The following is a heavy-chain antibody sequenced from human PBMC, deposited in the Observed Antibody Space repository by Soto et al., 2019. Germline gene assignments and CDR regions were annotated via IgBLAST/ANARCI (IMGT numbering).Heavy chain of an antibody. CDR2: IYYSGST. CDR3: ARDPYYYDSSGSLGY. J-gene: IGHJ4*02. Sequence: PSETLSLTCTVSGGSVSSGSYYWSWIRQPPGKGLEWIGYIYYSGSTNYNPSLKSRVTISVDTSKNQFSLKLSSVTAADTAVYYCARDPYYYDSSGSLGYWGQGTLVTVSS. D-gene: IGHD3-22*01. CDR1: GGSVSSGSYY. V-gene: IGHV4-61*01.